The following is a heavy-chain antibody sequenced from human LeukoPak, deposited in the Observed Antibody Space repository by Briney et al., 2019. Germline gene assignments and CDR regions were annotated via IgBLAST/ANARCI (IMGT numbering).Heavy chain of an antibody. CDR2: IILMFGTT. D-gene: IGHD3-10*01. CDR3: TRDEHKGSATFNY. Sequence: SVKVSCKASGGTFRSAAMSWVRQAPGQGLEWVGHIILMFGTTTYAQKFQGRVTITADASTRTVHMELNSLTSDDTAIYYCTRDEHKGSATFNYWGQGTLVIVSS. CDR1: GGTFRSAA. V-gene: IGHV1-69*13. J-gene: IGHJ4*02.